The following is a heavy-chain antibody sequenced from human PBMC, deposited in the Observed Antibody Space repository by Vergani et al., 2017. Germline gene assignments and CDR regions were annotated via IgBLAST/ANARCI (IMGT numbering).Heavy chain of an antibody. CDR2: IYTSGST. J-gene: IGHJ4*02. V-gene: IGHV4-61*02. CDR3: ARGPRKRWLQPYYFDY. CDR1: GGSISSGSYY. Sequence: QVQLQESGPGLVKPSQTLSLTCTVSGGSISSGSYYWSWIRQPAGKGLEWIGRIYTSGSTNYNPSLKSRVTISVDTSKNQFSLKLSSVTAADAAVYYCARGPRKRWLQPYYFDYWGQGTLVTVSS. D-gene: IGHD5-24*01.